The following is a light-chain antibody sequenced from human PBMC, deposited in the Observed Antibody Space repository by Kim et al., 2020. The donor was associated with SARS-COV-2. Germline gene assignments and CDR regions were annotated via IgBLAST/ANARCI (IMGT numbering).Light chain of an antibody. J-gene: IGLJ3*02. Sequence: QAGLTQPPSVSKGLRQTATLTCTGNSNIVGNQGAAWLQQHQGHPPKLLSYRNNNRPSGISERFSASRSGNTASLTITGLQPEDEADYYCSALDSSLSVPNWVFGGGTQLTVL. CDR2: RNN. CDR1: SNIVGNQG. CDR3: SALDSSLSVPNWV. V-gene: IGLV10-54*02.